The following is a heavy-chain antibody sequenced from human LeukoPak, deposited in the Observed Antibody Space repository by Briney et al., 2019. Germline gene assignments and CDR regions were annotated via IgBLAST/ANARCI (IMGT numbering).Heavy chain of an antibody. J-gene: IGHJ5*02. Sequence: ASVKVSCKASGYTFTSYGISWVRQAPGQGLEWMGWISAYNGNTNYAQTLQGRVTITTDTSTSTAYMELSSLRSDDTAVYYCARSGRKVPAAMGLDPWGQGALVTVSS. D-gene: IGHD2-2*01. CDR2: ISAYNGNT. CDR1: GYTFTSYG. CDR3: ARSGRKVPAAMGLDP. V-gene: IGHV1-18*01.